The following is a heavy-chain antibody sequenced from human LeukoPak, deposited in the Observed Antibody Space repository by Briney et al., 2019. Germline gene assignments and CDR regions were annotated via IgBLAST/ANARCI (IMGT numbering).Heavy chain of an antibody. V-gene: IGHV3-23*01. CDR3: AKGPAARPGY. CDR2: VSGSGGST. CDR1: GFTFSSYA. J-gene: IGHJ4*02. D-gene: IGHD6-6*01. Sequence: GGSLRLSCAASGFTFSSYAMSWVRQAPGKGLEWVLAVSGSGGSTYYADSVKGRFTISRDNSKNTLYLQMNSLRAEDTAVYYCAKGPAARPGYWGQGTLVTVSS.